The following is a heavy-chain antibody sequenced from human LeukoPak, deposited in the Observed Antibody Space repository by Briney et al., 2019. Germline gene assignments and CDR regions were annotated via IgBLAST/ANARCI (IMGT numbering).Heavy chain of an antibody. CDR1: GFTFSSYA. CDR3: AKDFPPPYSSSLAPGWFDP. V-gene: IGHV3-30-3*01. CDR2: ISYDGSNK. J-gene: IGHJ5*02. Sequence: PGRSLRLSCAASGFTFSSYAMHWVRQAPGKGLEWVAVISYDGSNKYYADSVKGRFTISRDNSKNTLYLQMNSLRAEDTAVYYCAKDFPPPYSSSLAPGWFDPWGQGTLVTVSS. D-gene: IGHD6-13*01.